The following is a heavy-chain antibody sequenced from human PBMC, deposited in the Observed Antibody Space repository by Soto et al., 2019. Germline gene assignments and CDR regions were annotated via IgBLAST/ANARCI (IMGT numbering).Heavy chain of an antibody. CDR3: AGEIASGY. Sequence: QVQLVESGGGVVQPGTSLRLSCVASGFTFSTSGMQWVRQAPGKGLEWVAVISRDGSVKYYADSVKGRFTISRDTSKNTLYLQMISLRAEDTAVYYCAGEIASGYWGQGTLVTVSS. J-gene: IGHJ4*02. CDR1: GFTFSTSG. D-gene: IGHD2-21*01. CDR2: ISRDGSVK. V-gene: IGHV3-30*03.